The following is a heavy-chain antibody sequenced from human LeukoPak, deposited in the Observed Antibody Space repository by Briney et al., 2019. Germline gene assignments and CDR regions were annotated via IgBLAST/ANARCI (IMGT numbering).Heavy chain of an antibody. CDR3: VRTPPNWGADY. CDR2: INPSGDGT. V-gene: IGHV1-46*02. D-gene: IGHD7-27*01. CDR1: GYTFNTNY. Sequence: ASVEVSCKASGYTFNTNYIHWVRQAPGQELQWIGVINPSGDGTSYPQKFQGRVTMTRNTAISTAYMELSSLRSEDTAVYYCVRTPPNWGADYWGQGTLVTVSS. J-gene: IGHJ4*02.